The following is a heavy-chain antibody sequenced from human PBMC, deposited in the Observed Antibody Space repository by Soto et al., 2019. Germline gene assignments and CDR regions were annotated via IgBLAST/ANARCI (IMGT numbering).Heavy chain of an antibody. CDR1: GGTFSNYA. V-gene: IGHV1-69*01. Sequence: QVQLVQSGAEVRKPGSSVTVSCKASGGTFSNYAISWVRQAPGQGLEWMGGIIPIVGTGSYAQKFQGRVTITADEPTTTAYMELSSLRFEDTAVYYCARVVILVPNDSTHYCDHMDVWGPGTTVTVSS. J-gene: IGHJ6*02. CDR2: IIPIVGTG. CDR3: ARVVILVPNDSTHYCDHMDV. D-gene: IGHD2-2*01.